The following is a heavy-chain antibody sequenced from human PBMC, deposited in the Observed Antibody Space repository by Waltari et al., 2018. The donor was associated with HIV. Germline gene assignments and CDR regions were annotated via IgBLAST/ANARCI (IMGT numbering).Heavy chain of an antibody. D-gene: IGHD6-19*01. J-gene: IGHJ5*02. CDR1: GFTFSNYA. CDR2: FDGRGGST. Sequence: EVQLLESGGGLVQPGGSLRLSCAASGFTFSNYAINWVRQAPGKGRGWVSGFDGRGGSTHYADSVKGRFSIARDNSKNTLYLQMNSLRPEDTAIYYCAKGGRAVAGNWFDPWGQGTLVTVSS. V-gene: IGHV3-23*01. CDR3: AKGGRAVAGNWFDP.